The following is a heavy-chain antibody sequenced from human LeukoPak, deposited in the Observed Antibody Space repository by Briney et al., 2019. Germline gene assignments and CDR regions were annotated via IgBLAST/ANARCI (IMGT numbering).Heavy chain of an antibody. V-gene: IGHV3-9*01. CDR2: ISWNSGSI. CDR1: GFTFDDHA. Sequence: GGSLRLSCAASGFTFDDHAMHWVRQAPGKGLEWVSSISWNSGSIGYVDSVKGRFTISRDNAKGSLYLQMNSLRAEDTALYYCAKDWGSGFDFYYYGMDVWGQGTMVTVSS. D-gene: IGHD3-16*01. J-gene: IGHJ6*02. CDR3: AKDWGSGFDFYYYGMDV.